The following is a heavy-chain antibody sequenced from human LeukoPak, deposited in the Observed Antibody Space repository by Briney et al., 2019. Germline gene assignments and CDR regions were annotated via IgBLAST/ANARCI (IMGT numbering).Heavy chain of an antibody. Sequence: ASVKVSCKASGYTFTGYYMHWVRQAPGQGLEWMGWINPNSGGTNYAQKLQGRVTMTRDTSISTAYMELSRLRYDDTALYYCARDPTMITFGGVIAPGDYWGQGTLVTVSS. D-gene: IGHD3-16*02. V-gene: IGHV1-2*02. CDR3: ARDPTMITFGGVIAPGDY. CDR2: INPNSGGT. CDR1: GYTFTGYY. J-gene: IGHJ4*02.